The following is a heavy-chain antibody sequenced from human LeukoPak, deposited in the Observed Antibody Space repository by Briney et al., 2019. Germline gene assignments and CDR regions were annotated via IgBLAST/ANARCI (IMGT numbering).Heavy chain of an antibody. J-gene: IGHJ4*02. CDR1: GGSISSYY. CDR3: ARTRAAAVIDY. V-gene: IGHV4-59*01. D-gene: IGHD6-13*01. Sequence: SETLSLTCTVSGGSISSYYWSWIRQPPEKGLEWIGYIYYSGSTNYNPSLKSRVTISVDTSKNQFSLKLSSVTAADTAVYYCARTRAAAVIDYWGQGTLVTVSS. CDR2: IYYSGST.